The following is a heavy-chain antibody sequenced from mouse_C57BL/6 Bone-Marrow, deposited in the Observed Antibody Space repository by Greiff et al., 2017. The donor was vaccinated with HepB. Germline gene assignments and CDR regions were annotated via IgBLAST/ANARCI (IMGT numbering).Heavy chain of an antibody. V-gene: IGHV1-82*01. CDR1: GYAFSSSW. J-gene: IGHJ2*01. CDR3: ARPSPDYGSSCDY. Sequence: QVQLQQSGPELVKPGASVKISCKASGYAFSSSWMTWVKQRPGKGLEWIGRIYPGDGDTNYNGKFKGKATLTADKSSSTAYMQLSSLTSEDSAVYSCARPSPDYGSSCDYWGQGTTLTVSS. CDR2: IYPGDGDT. D-gene: IGHD1-1*01.